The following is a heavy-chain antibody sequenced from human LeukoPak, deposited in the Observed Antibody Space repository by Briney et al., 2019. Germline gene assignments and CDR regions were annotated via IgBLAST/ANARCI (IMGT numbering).Heavy chain of an antibody. CDR1: GFSFSDYY. CDR2: ISSSGSTI. J-gene: IGHJ4*02. D-gene: IGHD5-12*01. V-gene: IGHV3-11*01. Sequence: PGGSLRLSCAASGFSFSDYYMSWIRQDAGKGLEWVSYISSSGSTIYYADSVKGRFTISRDNAKNSLYLQMNSLRAEDTAVYYCASNRHSGYTNWGQGTLVTVSS. CDR3: ASNRHSGYTN.